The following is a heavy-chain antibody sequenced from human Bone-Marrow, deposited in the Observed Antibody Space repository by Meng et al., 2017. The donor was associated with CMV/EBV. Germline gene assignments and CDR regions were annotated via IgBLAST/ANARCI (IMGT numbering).Heavy chain of an antibody. V-gene: IGHV3-74*01. CDR3: ARSKVTHDY. CDR1: GGSISSSSYY. CDR2: INTDGSSA. D-gene: IGHD4-11*01. Sequence: GGSLRLSCTVSGGSISSSSYYWGWIRQPPGKGLVWVSRINTDGSSATYADSVKGRFTISRDNVKNTLYLQMNSLRADDTAVYYCARSKVTHDYWGQGTLVTVSS. J-gene: IGHJ4*02.